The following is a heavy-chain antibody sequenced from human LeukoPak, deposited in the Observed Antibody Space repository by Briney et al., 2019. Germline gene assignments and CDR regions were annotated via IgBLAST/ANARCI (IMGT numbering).Heavy chain of an antibody. CDR2: IDPSDSYT. J-gene: IGHJ6*04. CDR3: ARLVVRGVIEDYYGMDV. V-gene: IGHV5-10-1*01. Sequence: GESLKISCKGSGYSFTSYWISWVRQMPGKGLEWMGRIDPSDSYTNCSPSFQGHVTISADKSISTAYQQWSSLKASDTAMYYCARLVVRGVIEDYYGMDVWGKGTTVTVSS. CDR1: GYSFTSYW. D-gene: IGHD3-10*01.